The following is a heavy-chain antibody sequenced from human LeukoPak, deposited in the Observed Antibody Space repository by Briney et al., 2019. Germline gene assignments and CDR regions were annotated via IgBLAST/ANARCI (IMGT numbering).Heavy chain of an antibody. D-gene: IGHD3-16*01. V-gene: IGHV4-59*01. J-gene: IGHJ4*02. Sequence: SETLSLTCTVSDGSISSYYWSWIRQPPGKGLEWIGYIYYSGSTNYNPSLKSRVTISVDTSKNQISLKLSSVTAADTAVYYCARVMSAWYFDYWGQGTLVTVSS. CDR2: IYYSGST. CDR3: ARVMSAWYFDY. CDR1: DGSISSYY.